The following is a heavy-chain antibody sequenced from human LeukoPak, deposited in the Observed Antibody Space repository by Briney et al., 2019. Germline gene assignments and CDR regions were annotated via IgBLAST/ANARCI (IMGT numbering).Heavy chain of an antibody. CDR3: ARDGSVLWRGYHSISYNYYMDV. J-gene: IGHJ6*03. Sequence: PGGSLRLSCAGSGFTFRGSAMHWVRQASGKGLEWVGRIRTKANNYATAYAASLSGRFTISRDDSKDMAYLQMNSLRAEDTAVYFCARDGSVLWRGYHSISYNYYMDVWGEGTTVTVSS. CDR2: IRTKANNYAT. D-gene: IGHD3-3*01. V-gene: IGHV3-73*01. CDR1: GFTFRGSA.